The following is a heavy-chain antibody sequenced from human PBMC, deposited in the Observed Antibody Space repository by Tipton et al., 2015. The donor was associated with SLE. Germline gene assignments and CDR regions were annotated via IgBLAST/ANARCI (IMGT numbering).Heavy chain of an antibody. J-gene: IGHJ3*02. CDR1: GYSISSGYY. V-gene: IGHV4-38-2*02. D-gene: IGHD3-22*01. CDR2: IYHSGST. Sequence: TLSLTCAVSGYSISSGYYWGWIRQPPGKGLEWIGSIYHSGSTYYNPSLKSRVTISVDTSKNHFSLKLNSVTAADTAVYYCARDRTYYDSSGYLDAFDIWGQGTMVTVSS. CDR3: ARDRTYYDSSGYLDAFDI.